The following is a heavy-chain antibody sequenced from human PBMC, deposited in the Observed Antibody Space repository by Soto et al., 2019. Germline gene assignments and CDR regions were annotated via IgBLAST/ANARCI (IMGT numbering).Heavy chain of an antibody. CDR2: TIPMFGTP. Sequence: QVQLVQSGAEMQQPGASVRVSCKASGGTFSKYAFSWVRQAPGQGLEWLGGTIPMFGTPNYAQKFQGGVAISAEESTATVYMELSSLRSEDTAVYFCARPLRDRNYYYGMAVWGQGTTVTVSS. D-gene: IGHD3-22*01. CDR3: ARPLRDRNYYYGMAV. CDR1: GGTFSKYA. J-gene: IGHJ6*02. V-gene: IGHV1-69*01.